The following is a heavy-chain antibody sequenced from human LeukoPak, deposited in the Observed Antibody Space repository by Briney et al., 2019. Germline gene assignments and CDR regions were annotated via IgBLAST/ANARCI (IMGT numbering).Heavy chain of an antibody. V-gene: IGHV3-30*02. Sequence: GGSLRLSCAASGFTFSDYYMSWIRQAPGKGLEWVAFIRYDGSNKYYADSVKGRFTISRDNSKNTLYLQMNSLRAEDTAVYYCAKDGSRPKGFDPWGQGTLVTVSS. CDR3: AKDGSRPKGFDP. J-gene: IGHJ5*02. CDR1: GFTFSDYY. D-gene: IGHD2-15*01. CDR2: IRYDGSNK.